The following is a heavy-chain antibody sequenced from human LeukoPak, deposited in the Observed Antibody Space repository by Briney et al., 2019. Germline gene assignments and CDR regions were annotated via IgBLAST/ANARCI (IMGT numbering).Heavy chain of an antibody. Sequence: SQTLSLTCTVSGGSISSGSYYWSWIRQPAGKGLEWIGRIYTSGSTNYNPSLKSRVTISVDTSKNQFSVKLSSVTAADTAVYYCARETDDSSGYSYPYYYYGMDVWGQGTTVTVSS. V-gene: IGHV4-61*02. J-gene: IGHJ6*02. D-gene: IGHD3-22*01. CDR1: GGSISSGSYY. CDR2: IYTSGST. CDR3: ARETDDSSGYSYPYYYYGMDV.